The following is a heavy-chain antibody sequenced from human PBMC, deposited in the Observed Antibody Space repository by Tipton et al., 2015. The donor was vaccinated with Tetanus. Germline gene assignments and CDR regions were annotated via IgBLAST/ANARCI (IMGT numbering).Heavy chain of an antibody. Sequence: SLRLSCAASGFTSKSHYMHWVRQAPGKGLVWISRINPDGRRTNYADSVKGRFTISRDNAKNTLYLQMNSLRAEDTAVYYCVRVLKGAKCSRSSCYGYGMDVWGQGTTVTVSS. D-gene: IGHD2-2*01. J-gene: IGHJ6*02. CDR1: GFTSKSHY. CDR2: INPDGRRT. V-gene: IGHV3-74*01. CDR3: VRVLKGAKCSRSSCYGYGMDV.